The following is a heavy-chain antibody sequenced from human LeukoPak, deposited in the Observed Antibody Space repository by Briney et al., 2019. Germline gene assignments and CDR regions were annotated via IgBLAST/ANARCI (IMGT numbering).Heavy chain of an antibody. D-gene: IGHD4-17*01. Sequence: GGSLRLSCAASGFNFDDHAMHWVRQGPGKGLEWVSGISWNSGSIDYAESVKGRFTISRDNAKNSLYLQMNSLRAEDTALYYCAKDIAPAGDYALDYWGQGTLVTVSS. J-gene: IGHJ4*02. CDR2: ISWNSGSI. CDR1: GFNFDDHA. V-gene: IGHV3-9*01. CDR3: AKDIAPAGDYALDY.